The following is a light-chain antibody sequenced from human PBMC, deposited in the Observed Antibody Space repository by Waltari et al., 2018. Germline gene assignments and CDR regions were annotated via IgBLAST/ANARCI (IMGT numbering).Light chain of an antibody. CDR3: QQYYTTPFT. CDR2: WTS. J-gene: IGKJ3*01. Sequence: DIVMTQSPDSLAVSLGERATINCKSSQSVLYSSNNKNCLAWYQQKPGQPPRLLIYWTSTRESGVPDRFSGSGSGTDFTLTISSLQAGDVAVYYCQQYYTTPFTFGPGTKVDIK. CDR1: QSVLYSSNNKNC. V-gene: IGKV4-1*01.